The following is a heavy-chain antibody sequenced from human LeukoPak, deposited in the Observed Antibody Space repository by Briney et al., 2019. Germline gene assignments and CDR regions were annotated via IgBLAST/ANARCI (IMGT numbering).Heavy chain of an antibody. Sequence: PGGSLRLSCAASGFTFSSYGMHWVRQAPGKGLEWVAFTRFDGTNKYYADSVKGRFTISRDNSKDTLYLQLNSLRAEDTAMYYCARDPARRIPNYFDYWGQGTLVTVSS. CDR2: TRFDGTNK. V-gene: IGHV3-30*02. CDR3: ARDPARRIPNYFDY. J-gene: IGHJ4*02. D-gene: IGHD2-2*01. CDR1: GFTFSSYG.